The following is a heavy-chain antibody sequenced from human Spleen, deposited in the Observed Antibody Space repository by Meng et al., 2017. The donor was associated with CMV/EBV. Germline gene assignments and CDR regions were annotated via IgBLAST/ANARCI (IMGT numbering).Heavy chain of an antibody. D-gene: IGHD3-10*01. J-gene: IGHJ4*02. CDR2: INPNSGGT. CDR1: GYTFTGYH. V-gene: IGHV1-2*02. Sequence: QVELVQAGAEVKKRGASVKVSGKAAGYTFTGYHMRGVRQAPGEGLEWMGWINPNSGGTNYAQKLQVRVTMTRDTSISTAYMELSRLRSDDTAVYYCARAAWYYYGSGSPNYRGQGTLVTVSS. CDR3: ARAAWYYYGSGSPNY.